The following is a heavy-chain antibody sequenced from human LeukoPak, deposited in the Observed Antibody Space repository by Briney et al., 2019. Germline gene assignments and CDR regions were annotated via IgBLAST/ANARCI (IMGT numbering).Heavy chain of an antibody. CDR2: INTNTGNP. Sequence: VASVKVSCEASGYTFTSYVMNWVRQAPGQGLEWMGCINTNTGNPTYAQGFTGRFVFSLDTSVSTAYLQISSLKAEDTAVYYCARAQEVWLSGYSDYWGQGTLVTVSS. CDR1: GYTFTSYV. CDR3: ARAQEVWLSGYSDY. V-gene: IGHV7-4-1*02. J-gene: IGHJ4*02. D-gene: IGHD3-22*01.